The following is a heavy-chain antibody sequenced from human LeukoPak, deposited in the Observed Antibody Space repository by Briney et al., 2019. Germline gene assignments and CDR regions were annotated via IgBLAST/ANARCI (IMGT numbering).Heavy chain of an antibody. CDR3: ARQHYSNYGGYYGMDV. D-gene: IGHD4-11*01. Sequence: SGTLSLTCAVSGGPISSSNWWSWVRPPPGKGLEWIGEIYHSGSTNYNPSLKSRVTISVDKSKNQFSLKLSSVTAADTAVYYCARQHYSNYGGYYGMDVWGQGTTVTVSS. CDR2: IYHSGST. J-gene: IGHJ6*02. V-gene: IGHV4-4*02. CDR1: GGPISSSNW.